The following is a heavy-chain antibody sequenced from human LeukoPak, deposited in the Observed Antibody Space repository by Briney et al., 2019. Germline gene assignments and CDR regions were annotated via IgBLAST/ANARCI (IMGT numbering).Heavy chain of an antibody. CDR3: ARGDIVVVPAAIYFDY. CDR1: GGSISSGGYY. V-gene: IGHV4-31*03. CDR2: IYYSGST. Sequence: SETLSLTCTVSGGSISSGGYYWSWIRQHPGKGLEWIGYIYYSGSTYYNPSLKSRVTISVDTSKNQFSLKLSSVTAADTAVYYCARGDIVVVPAAIYFDYWGQGTLSPSPQ. D-gene: IGHD2-2*01. J-gene: IGHJ4*02.